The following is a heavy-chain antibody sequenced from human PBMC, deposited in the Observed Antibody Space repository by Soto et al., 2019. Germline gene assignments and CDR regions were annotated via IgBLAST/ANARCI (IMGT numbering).Heavy chain of an antibody. Sequence: SETLSLTCTVSSGSISVTNVFWGWVRQPPGKGLEWIGNVDYSGTAYFSPSLATRVTFHVDTSKNQFSLTLYSVTAADTAVYYCARITGRNLDYWGQGILVTVSS. CDR2: VDYSGTA. D-gene: IGHD1-20*01. CDR3: ARITGRNLDY. V-gene: IGHV4-39*01. CDR1: SGSISVTNVF. J-gene: IGHJ4*02.